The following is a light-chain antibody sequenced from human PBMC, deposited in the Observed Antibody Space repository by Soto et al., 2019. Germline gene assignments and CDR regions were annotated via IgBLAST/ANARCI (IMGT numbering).Light chain of an antibody. J-gene: IGKJ1*01. CDR1: QSVSSNY. CDR3: QQYDRSPWT. V-gene: IGKV3-20*01. CDR2: GAS. Sequence: EIGLTQSPGTLSLSPGERATLSCRASQSVSSNYLAWYQQKPGQAPRLLIYGASSRATGIPDRFSGSGSGTDFTLTISRLEPEDFAVYYCQQYDRSPWTFGKGTKVEIK.